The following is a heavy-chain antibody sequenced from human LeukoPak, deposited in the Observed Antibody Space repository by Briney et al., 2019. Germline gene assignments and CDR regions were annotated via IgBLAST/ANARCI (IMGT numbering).Heavy chain of an antibody. J-gene: IGHJ5*02. D-gene: IGHD3-10*01. CDR1: GGSFSGYY. V-gene: IGHV4-34*01. CDR2: INHSGST. CDR3: ARGPWFSNRFDP. Sequence: SETLSLTCAVYGGSFSGYYWSWIRQPPGKGLEWIGEINHSGSTNYNPSLKSRVTISVDTSKNQFSLKLSPVTAADTAVYYCARGPWFSNRFDPWGQGTLVTVSS.